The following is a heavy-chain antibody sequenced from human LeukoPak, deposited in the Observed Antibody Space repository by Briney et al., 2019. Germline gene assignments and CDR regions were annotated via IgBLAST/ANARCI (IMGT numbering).Heavy chain of an antibody. Sequence: SVKVSCKASGGTFSSYAISWVRQAPGQGLEWMGRISPIFGTANYAQKFQGRVTITTDESTSTAYMELSSLRSEDTAVYYCARDPHPAAPFEPTYYFDYWGQGTLVTASS. CDR3: ARDPHPAAPFEPTYYFDY. V-gene: IGHV1-69*05. CDR2: ISPIFGTA. D-gene: IGHD6-13*01. J-gene: IGHJ4*02. CDR1: GGTFSSYA.